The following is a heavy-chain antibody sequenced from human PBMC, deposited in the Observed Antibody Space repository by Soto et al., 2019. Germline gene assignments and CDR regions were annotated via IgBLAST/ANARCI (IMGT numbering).Heavy chain of an antibody. D-gene: IGHD3-22*01. CDR2: IVDGGNDI. CDR1: GFSLARSA. Sequence: VASVKVSCKASGFSLARSAVQWVRQARGKRLEWIGWIVDGGNDIKHAQLFQDRVTITTDMSTNTAYMELSSLRSEDTAVYYCAQGGRNYYDNSGYYIYWG. CDR3: AQGGRNYYDNSGYYIY. V-gene: IGHV1-58*01. J-gene: IGHJ4*01.